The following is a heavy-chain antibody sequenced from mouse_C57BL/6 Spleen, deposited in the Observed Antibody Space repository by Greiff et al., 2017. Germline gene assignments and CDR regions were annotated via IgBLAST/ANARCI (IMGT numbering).Heavy chain of an antibody. J-gene: IGHJ1*03. CDR3: ARSVCDGYYWRYFDV. CDR1: GFTFTSYW. Sequence: QVQLQQPGAELVKPGASVKLSCKASGFTFTSYWMHWVKQRPGQGLEWIGMIHPDSGSTNDNEKFKSKATLTGDKSTSTAYMKRSILTSEDSAVYYCARSVCDGYYWRYFDVWGTGTTVTVAS. V-gene: IGHV1-64*01. CDR2: IHPDSGST. D-gene: IGHD2-3*01.